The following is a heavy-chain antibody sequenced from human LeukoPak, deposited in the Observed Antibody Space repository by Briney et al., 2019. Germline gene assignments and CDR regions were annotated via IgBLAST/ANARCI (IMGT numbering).Heavy chain of an antibody. CDR3: AREKDSSSWSSFDY. D-gene: IGHD6-13*01. CDR2: ISYDGRNK. CDR1: GFSLSRYA. V-gene: IGHV3-30*04. Sequence: GGSLRLSCAASGFSLSRYAMHWVRQAPGKGLERVAVISYDGRNKCYADSVKGRLTISRDNSENTLYLQMNSLRAEDTAVYYCAREKDSSSWSSFDYWGQGTLVTVSS. J-gene: IGHJ4*02.